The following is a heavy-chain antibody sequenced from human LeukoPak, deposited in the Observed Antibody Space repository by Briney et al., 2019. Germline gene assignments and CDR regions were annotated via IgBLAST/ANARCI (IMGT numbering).Heavy chain of an antibody. D-gene: IGHD5-24*01. V-gene: IGHV3-33*08. Sequence: GGSLRLSCAASGFTFSSYAMSWVRQAPGKGLEWVAIIWYDGTNKYYADSVKGRFTIPRDNSKNTLYLQMNSLRAEDTAVYYCARDGDGYINDAFDIWGQGTMVTVSS. CDR1: GFTFSSYA. J-gene: IGHJ3*02. CDR3: ARDGDGYINDAFDI. CDR2: IWYDGTNK.